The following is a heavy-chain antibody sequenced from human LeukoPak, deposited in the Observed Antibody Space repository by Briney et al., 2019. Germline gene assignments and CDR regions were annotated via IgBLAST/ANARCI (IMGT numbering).Heavy chain of an antibody. Sequence: ASVKVSCKASGYTFTGYYMHWVRQAPGQGLEWMGWINPNSGGTNYAQKFQGRVTMTRDTSINTAYMELSSLTSEDTAVYYCARASGSSAVPFDYWGQGTLVTVSS. CDR2: INPNSGGT. V-gene: IGHV1-2*02. J-gene: IGHJ4*02. CDR3: ARASGSSAVPFDY. D-gene: IGHD3-10*01. CDR1: GYTFTGYY.